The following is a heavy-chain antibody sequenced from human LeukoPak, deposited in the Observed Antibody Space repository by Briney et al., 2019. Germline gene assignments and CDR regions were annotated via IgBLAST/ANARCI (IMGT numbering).Heavy chain of an antibody. CDR1: GFTVSSDY. CDR2: IYSGGST. CDR3: AREPYGGNLYYFDY. V-gene: IGHV3-53*01. D-gene: IGHD4-23*01. J-gene: IGHJ4*02. Sequence: GGSLRLSCAASGFTVSSDYMNWVRQAPGKGLEWVSVIYSGGSTYYADSVKGRFTISRDNSKNTLHLQMNSLRAEDTAVYYCAREPYGGNLYYFDYWGQGTLVTVSS.